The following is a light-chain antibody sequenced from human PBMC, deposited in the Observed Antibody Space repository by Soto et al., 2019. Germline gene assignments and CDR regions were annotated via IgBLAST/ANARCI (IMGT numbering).Light chain of an antibody. J-gene: IGLJ3*02. V-gene: IGLV2-14*01. CDR3: SSFTSTNTWV. CDR1: RSDVGCYNY. CDR2: EVN. Sequence: QSALTRRASVSGSPGQSITISCTGTRSDVGCYNYVSWYQQHPGKAPKLMIFEVNNRPSGVSNRFSGSKSGNTASLTISGLQAEDDADYYCSSFTSTNTWVFGAGTKLTVL.